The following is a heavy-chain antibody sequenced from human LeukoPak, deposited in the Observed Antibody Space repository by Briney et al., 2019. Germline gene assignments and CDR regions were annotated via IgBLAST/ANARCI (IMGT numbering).Heavy chain of an antibody. Sequence: ASVKVSCKASGGTFSSYAISWVRQAPGQGLEWMGRIIPILGIANYAQKFQGRVTITADKSTSTAYMELSSLRSEDTAVYYCARDDCSSTSCSDAFDIWGQGTVVTVSS. J-gene: IGHJ3*02. CDR3: ARDDCSSTSCSDAFDI. V-gene: IGHV1-69*04. CDR1: GGTFSSYA. D-gene: IGHD2-2*01. CDR2: IIPILGIA.